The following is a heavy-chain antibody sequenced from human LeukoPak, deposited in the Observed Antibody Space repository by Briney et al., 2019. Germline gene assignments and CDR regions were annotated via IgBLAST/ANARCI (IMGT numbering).Heavy chain of an antibody. Sequence: GGSLRLSCAASGFTFSSYSMNWVRQAPGKRLEWVSSISSSSSYIYYADSVKGRFTISRDNAKNSLYLQMNSLRAEDTAVYYCARGTVAGTPDFDFWGQGTLVTVSS. J-gene: IGHJ4*02. V-gene: IGHV3-21*01. CDR2: ISSSSSYI. CDR3: ARGTVAGTPDFDF. CDR1: GFTFSSYS. D-gene: IGHD6-19*01.